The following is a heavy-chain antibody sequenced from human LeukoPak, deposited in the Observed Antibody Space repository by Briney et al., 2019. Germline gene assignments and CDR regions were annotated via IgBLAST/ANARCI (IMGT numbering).Heavy chain of an antibody. CDR1: GGSFSGYY. V-gene: IGHV4-34*01. CDR2: INQIGNT. CDR3: ARIMRPLRGYFDH. D-gene: IGHD2-8*01. Sequence: SETLSLTSYLYGGSFSGYYWSWIRQSPGKGLEWSGEINQIGNTNYIPSLKSRLTISIDTSNNQFSLNLTSVTAADTGVYYCARIMRPLRGYFDHWGQGTLVT. J-gene: IGHJ4*02.